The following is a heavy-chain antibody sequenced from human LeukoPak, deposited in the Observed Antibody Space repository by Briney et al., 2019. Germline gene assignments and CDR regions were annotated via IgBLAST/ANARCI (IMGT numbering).Heavy chain of an antibody. J-gene: IGHJ3*02. V-gene: IGHV4-34*01. CDR1: GGSFSGYY. CDR3: ARGKLRSESGALDI. D-gene: IGHD3-10*01. Sequence: PSETLSLTCAVYGGSFSGYYWSWIRQPPGKGLEWIGEINHSGSTNYNPSLKSRVTISVDTSKNQFSLKLSSVTAADTAVYYCARGKLRSESGALDIWGQGTMVTVSS. CDR2: INHSGST.